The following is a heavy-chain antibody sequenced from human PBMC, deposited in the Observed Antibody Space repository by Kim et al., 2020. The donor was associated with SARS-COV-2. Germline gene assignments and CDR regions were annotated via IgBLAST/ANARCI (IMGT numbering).Heavy chain of an antibody. V-gene: IGHV1-18*01. CDR2: ISAYNGNT. Sequence: ASVKVSCKASGYTFTSYGISWVRQAPGQGLEWIGWISAYNGNTNYAQKLQGRVTMTTDTSTSTAYMELRSLRSDDTAVYYCARVLRYDFWSGYSGYFDYWGQGTLVTVSS. CDR3: ARVLRYDFWSGYSGYFDY. D-gene: IGHD3-3*01. CDR1: GYTFTSYG. J-gene: IGHJ4*02.